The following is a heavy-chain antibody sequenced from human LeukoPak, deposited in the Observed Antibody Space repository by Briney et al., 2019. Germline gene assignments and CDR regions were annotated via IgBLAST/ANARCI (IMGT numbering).Heavy chain of an antibody. Sequence: SETLSLTCIVSGYSISSGYFWGWIRQPPGKGLEWIGSIFHSGTTYYNPSLKSRVSISVDTSKNQFSLKLTSVTAADTAVYYCARDQAHSSSWLYWGQGTLVTVSS. J-gene: IGHJ4*02. CDR2: IFHSGTT. V-gene: IGHV4-38-2*02. D-gene: IGHD6-13*01. CDR3: ARDQAHSSSWLY. CDR1: GYSISSGYF.